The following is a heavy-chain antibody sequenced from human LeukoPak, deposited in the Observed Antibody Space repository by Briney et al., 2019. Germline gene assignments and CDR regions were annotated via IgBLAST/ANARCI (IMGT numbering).Heavy chain of an antibody. Sequence: SQTLSLTCTVSVRSISSHYGSWIRQPAGKGLEWIGRIYSTGSTNYNPSLKSRVTMSVDTSKNQFSLRLRSVPAADTGVYYCARQIASAGTAGFDFWGQGALVTASS. CDR2: IYSTGST. CDR1: VRSISSHY. D-gene: IGHD6-13*01. V-gene: IGHV4-4*07. CDR3: ARQIASAGTAGFDF. J-gene: IGHJ4*02.